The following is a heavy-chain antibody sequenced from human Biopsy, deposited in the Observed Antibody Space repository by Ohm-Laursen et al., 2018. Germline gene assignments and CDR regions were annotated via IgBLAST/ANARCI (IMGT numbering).Heavy chain of an antibody. CDR2: INQSGTT. V-gene: IGHV4-34*08. J-gene: IGHJ4*02. CDR3: GNEVHGRDY. D-gene: IGHD2-15*01. Sequence: GTLSLTCSVFGKTFSDYQWGWIRQPPGKGLEWIGQINQSGTTNYNPSLKSRVSISADASKYEFSLRLTSVTAADTAVYFCGNEVHGRDYWGLGAQVTVSS. CDR1: GKTFSDYQ.